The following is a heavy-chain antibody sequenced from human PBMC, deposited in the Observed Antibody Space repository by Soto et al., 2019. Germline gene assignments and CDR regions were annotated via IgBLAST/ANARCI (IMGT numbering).Heavy chain of an antibody. D-gene: IGHD3-3*01. Sequence: GGSLRLSCAASGFTFSSYAMSWVRQAPGKGLEWVSAISGSGGSTYYADSVKGRFTISRDNSKNTLYLQMNSLRAEDTAVYYCAKGSLWSGGRLYAFDIWGQGTMVTVSS. J-gene: IGHJ3*02. CDR2: ISGSGGST. CDR3: AKGSLWSGGRLYAFDI. CDR1: GFTFSSYA. V-gene: IGHV3-23*01.